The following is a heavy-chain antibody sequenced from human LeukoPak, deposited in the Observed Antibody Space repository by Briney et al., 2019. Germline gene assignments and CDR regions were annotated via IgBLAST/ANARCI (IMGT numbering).Heavy chain of an antibody. Sequence: PSQTLSLTCTVSGGSISSGSYYWSWIRQPPGKGLEWIGRIYTSGSTNYNPSLKSRVTISVDTSKNQFSLKLSSVTAADTAVDYCARGVDYYDSSGYHNAFDIWGQGTMVTVSS. V-gene: IGHV4-61*02. J-gene: IGHJ3*02. CDR3: ARGVDYYDSSGYHNAFDI. CDR2: IYTSGST. CDR1: GGSISSGSYY. D-gene: IGHD3-22*01.